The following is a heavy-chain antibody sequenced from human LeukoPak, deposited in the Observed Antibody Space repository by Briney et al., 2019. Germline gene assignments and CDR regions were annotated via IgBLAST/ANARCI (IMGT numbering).Heavy chain of an antibody. Sequence: ASVKVSCKASGYTFTGYYMHWVRQAPGQGLEWMGWTNPNSGGTNYAQKFQGRVTMTRDTSISTAYMELSRLRSDDTAVYYCGRGITMIVVAMDYWGQGTLVTVSS. V-gene: IGHV1-2*02. CDR1: GYTFTGYY. CDR2: TNPNSGGT. CDR3: GRGITMIVVAMDY. D-gene: IGHD3-22*01. J-gene: IGHJ4*02.